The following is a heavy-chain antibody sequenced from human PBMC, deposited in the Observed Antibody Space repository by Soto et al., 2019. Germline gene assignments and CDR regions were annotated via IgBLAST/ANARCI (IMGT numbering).Heavy chain of an antibody. CDR1: GGTFSTYA. V-gene: IGHV1-69*06. CDR3: AREGPVAGNYGMDV. J-gene: IGHJ6*02. D-gene: IGHD6-19*01. Sequence: QVQLLQSGAEVKKPVSSVKVSCKASGGTFSTYAISWVRQAPGQGLEWMGGIIPIFATPSYAQKFQGRVTITADKSTSTASMELSSLRSEDTAVYYCAREGPVAGNYGMDVWGQGTTVTVSS. CDR2: IIPIFATP.